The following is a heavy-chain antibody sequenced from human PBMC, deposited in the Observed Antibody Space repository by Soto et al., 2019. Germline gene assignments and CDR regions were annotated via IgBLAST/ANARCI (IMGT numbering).Heavy chain of an antibody. CDR2: IIPSFGTA. CDR1: GGAVSDYV. Sequence: QVHLVQSGAEVKKPGTSVRVSCKASGGAVSDYVIAWVRQAPGQGPEWMGGIIPSFGTANYAQTFLGRVTMTADKSTNTAYLELNSLTYQDTAVYYCARASLGRGYSAGKGWFDPWGQGTLVTVSS. V-gene: IGHV1-69*06. CDR3: ARASLGRGYSAGKGWFDP. D-gene: IGHD5-12*01. J-gene: IGHJ5*02.